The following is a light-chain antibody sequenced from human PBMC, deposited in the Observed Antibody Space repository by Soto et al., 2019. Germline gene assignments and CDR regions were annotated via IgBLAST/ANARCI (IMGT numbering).Light chain of an antibody. J-gene: IGKJ1*01. V-gene: IGKV2-30*02. CDR2: EVS. Sequence: DVVMTQSPLSLPVTLGQPASISCRSSQSLIHSDGSTYLSWFQQRPGQSPRRLIYEVSDRDSGVSDRFSGSASDTYFTLKISRVEAEDVGVYYCMHGTHWPWTFGQGTEVEIK. CDR1: QSLIHSDGSTY. CDR3: MHGTHWPWT.